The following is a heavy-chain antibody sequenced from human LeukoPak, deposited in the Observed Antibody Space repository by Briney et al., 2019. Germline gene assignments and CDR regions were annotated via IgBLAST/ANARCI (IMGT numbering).Heavy chain of an antibody. J-gene: IGHJ4*02. CDR1: GGTFSSYA. D-gene: IGHD5-24*01. CDR3: AREAEMAKYYFDY. CDR2: IIPIFGTA. Sequence: SVKVSCKASGGTFSSYAISWVRQAPGQGLEWMGGIIPIFGTANYAQKFQGRVTITADESTSTAYMELSSLKSEDTAVYYCAREAEMAKYYFDYWGQGTLVTVSS. V-gene: IGHV1-69*13.